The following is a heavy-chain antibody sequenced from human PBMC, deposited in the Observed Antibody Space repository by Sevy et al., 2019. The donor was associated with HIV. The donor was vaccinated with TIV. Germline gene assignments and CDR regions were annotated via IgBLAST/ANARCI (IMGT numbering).Heavy chain of an antibody. CDR1: GFYFG. V-gene: IGHV3-33*01. CDR3: ARWGISSGIDY. CDR2: IWYDGINK. Sequence: GGSLRLSCTASGFYFGIHWVRQAPGKGLEGVALIWYDGINKDYADSVKGRFTISRDNSKNTVFLQMNSLRAEDTGMYYCARWGISSGIDYWGQGTLVTVSS. J-gene: IGHJ4*02. D-gene: IGHD3-22*01.